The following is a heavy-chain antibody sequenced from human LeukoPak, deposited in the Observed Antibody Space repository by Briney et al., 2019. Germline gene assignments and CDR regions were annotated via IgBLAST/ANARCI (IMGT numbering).Heavy chain of an antibody. Sequence: GGSLRLSCAASGFTFSSYSMNWDRQAPGKGLEWVSSISSSSSYIYYADSVKGRFTISRDNAKNSLYLQMNSLRAEDTAVYYCARVDTATFDYWGQGTLVTVSS. CDR2: ISSSSSYI. J-gene: IGHJ4*02. V-gene: IGHV3-21*01. CDR3: ARVDTATFDY. CDR1: GFTFSSYS. D-gene: IGHD5-18*01.